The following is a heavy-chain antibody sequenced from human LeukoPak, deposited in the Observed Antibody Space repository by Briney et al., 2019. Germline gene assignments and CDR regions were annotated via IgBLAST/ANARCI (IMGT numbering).Heavy chain of an antibody. Sequence: SETLSLTCAVYGGSFSGYYWSWIRQPPGKGLEWIGEINHSGSSNYNPSLKSRVTISVDTSKNQFSLKLSSVTAADTAVYYCARGLPYYYDSSGSPWGQGTLVTVSS. D-gene: IGHD3-22*01. CDR1: GGSFSGYY. V-gene: IGHV4-34*01. J-gene: IGHJ5*02. CDR2: INHSGSS. CDR3: ARGLPYYYDSSGSP.